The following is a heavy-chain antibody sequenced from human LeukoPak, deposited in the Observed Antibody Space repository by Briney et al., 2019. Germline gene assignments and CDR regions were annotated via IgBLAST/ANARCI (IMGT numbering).Heavy chain of an antibody. Sequence: PSETLSLTCAVSGGSISSSNWWSWVRQPPGKGLEWIGEIYHSGSTNYNPSLKSRVTISVDKSKNQFSLKLSSVTAADTAVYYCARHNRGRYYDSSGYYRPYHDAFDIWGQGTMVTVSS. V-gene: IGHV4-4*02. CDR1: GGSISSSNW. CDR2: IYHSGST. CDR3: ARHNRGRYYDSSGYYRPYHDAFDI. D-gene: IGHD3-22*01. J-gene: IGHJ3*02.